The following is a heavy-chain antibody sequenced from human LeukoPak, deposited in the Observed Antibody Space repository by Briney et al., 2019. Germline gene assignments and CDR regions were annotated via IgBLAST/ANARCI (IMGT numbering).Heavy chain of an antibody. CDR1: GGSISSSNW. D-gene: IGHD6-13*01. J-gene: IGHJ6*03. V-gene: IGHV4-4*02. CDR3: ARGRVSSSSWYSTYYYYFYMDV. Sequence: SGTLSLTCAVSGGSISSSNWWSWVRQPPGQGLEWIGEIYHSGSTNYNPSLKSRVTISVDKSKNQFSLKLSSVTAADTAVYFCARGRVSSSSWYSTYYYYFYMDVWGKGTTVTVSS. CDR2: IYHSGST.